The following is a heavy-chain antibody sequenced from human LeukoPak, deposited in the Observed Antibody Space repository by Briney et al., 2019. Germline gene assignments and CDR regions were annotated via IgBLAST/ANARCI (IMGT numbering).Heavy chain of an antibody. J-gene: IGHJ4*02. CDR3: ARDLGDYWSGFRSYFFDY. D-gene: IGHD3-3*01. V-gene: IGHV4-38-2*02. CDR2: MYHSGST. CDR1: GYSISSGHY. Sequence: SETLSLTCTVSGYSISSGHYWGWIRQPPEKGLEWIGSMYHSGSTYYNPPLKSRVTISEDTSKNQFSLKLSSVTAADTAVYYCARDLGDYWSGFRSYFFDYWGQGTLVTVSS.